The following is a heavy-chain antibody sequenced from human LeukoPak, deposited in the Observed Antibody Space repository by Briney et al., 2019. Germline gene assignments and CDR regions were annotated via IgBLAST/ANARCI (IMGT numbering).Heavy chain of an antibody. V-gene: IGHV4-34*10. Sequence: SETLSLTCAVYGGSFSGYHWSWIRQSPGKGLEWIGEVTHSGITNSNASLKSRVTMSVDMSKNQFSLKMTSVTAADTAVYYCARVLRYLYWTVDVWSQGTAITVSS. D-gene: IGHD3-16*02. J-gene: IGHJ6*02. CDR2: VTHSGIT. CDR3: ARVLRYLYWTVDV. CDR1: GGSFSGYH.